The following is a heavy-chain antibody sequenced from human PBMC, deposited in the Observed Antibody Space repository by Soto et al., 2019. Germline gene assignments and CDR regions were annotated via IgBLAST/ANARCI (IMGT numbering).Heavy chain of an antibody. CDR3: TREFTRVETSVTLSVFDV. J-gene: IGHJ3*01. V-gene: IGHV3-7*05. CDR2: IDQDGSEK. D-gene: IGHD2-15*01. Sequence: EVQLVESGGVSVQPGGSLRLSCAASGFSFSNHWMSWVRQAPGKGLEWVANIDQDGSEKHYVDSVKGRFTISRDNIKNSLYLQMNSLRGEDTAVYYCTREFTRVETSVTLSVFDVWGQGTMVTVSS. CDR1: GFSFSNHW.